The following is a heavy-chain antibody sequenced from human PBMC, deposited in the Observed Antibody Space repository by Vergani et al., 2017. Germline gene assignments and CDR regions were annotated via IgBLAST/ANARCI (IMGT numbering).Heavy chain of an antibody. D-gene: IGHD6-19*01. Sequence: QVQLVEPGGGLVKPGGPLRPPCAASGFTFSDYYMSWIRQAPGKGLEWVSYISSSGSTIYYADSVKGRFTISRDNAKNSLYLQMNSLRAEDTAVYYCARESGWYSEFDYWGQGTLVTVSS. CDR1: GFTFSDYY. CDR2: ISSSGSTI. V-gene: IGHV3-11*01. CDR3: ARESGWYSEFDY. J-gene: IGHJ4*02.